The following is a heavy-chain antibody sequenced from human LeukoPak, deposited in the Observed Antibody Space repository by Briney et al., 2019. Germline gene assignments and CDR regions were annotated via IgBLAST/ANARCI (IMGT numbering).Heavy chain of an antibody. Sequence: PGGSLRLSCAASGFTFSSYGMHWVRQAPGQSLEWMGWINAGNGNTKYSEKFQGRITITRDTSASTAYMELSSLRPEDTAVYYCAKQFFTQEYNLFPFDYWGQGTLVTVSS. CDR3: AKQFFTQEYNLFPFDY. D-gene: IGHD1-1*01. CDR2: INAGNGNT. CDR1: GFTFSSYG. J-gene: IGHJ4*02. V-gene: IGHV1-3*01.